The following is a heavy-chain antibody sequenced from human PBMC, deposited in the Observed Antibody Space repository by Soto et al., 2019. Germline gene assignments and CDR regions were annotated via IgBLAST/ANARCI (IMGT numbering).Heavy chain of an antibody. CDR2: IKEDGSEK. V-gene: IGHV3-7*03. Sequence: PGGSLRRSCAASGFTFSSYWMTWVRQAPGKVLELVANIKEDGSEKYYVDSVKGRFTISRDNAEKALYLKMNSLRAEDSAVYYCARSGHYYDSSGYLVGPDYGGQGTMVKVSS. CDR1: GFTFSSYW. D-gene: IGHD3-22*01. CDR3: ARSGHYYDSSGYLVGPDY. J-gene: IGHJ4*02.